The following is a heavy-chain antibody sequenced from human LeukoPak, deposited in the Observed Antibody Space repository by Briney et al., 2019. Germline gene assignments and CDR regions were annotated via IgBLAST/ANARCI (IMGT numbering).Heavy chain of an antibody. D-gene: IGHD3-16*02. CDR2: IWYDGSEQ. V-gene: IGHV3-33*01. Sequence: GGSLRLSCAASGFTFSTYAIHWVRQAPGKGLEWVAVIWYDGSEQYYADSVKGRFIISRDNSKSTSDLQMNSLRAEDTAVYYCAREGDSRWGELSPWGQGTLVTVSS. CDR1: GFTFSTYA. J-gene: IGHJ1*01. CDR3: AREGDSRWGELSP.